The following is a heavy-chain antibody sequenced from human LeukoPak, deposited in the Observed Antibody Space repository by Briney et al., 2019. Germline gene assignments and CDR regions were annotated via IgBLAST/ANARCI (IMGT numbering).Heavy chain of an antibody. CDR1: GYTFTGYY. D-gene: IGHD5-18*01. V-gene: IGHV1-2*02. CDR2: INPNSGGT. CDR3: ARTPRDYSYGYFFDYYYMDV. Sequence: GGSLRLSCAGSGYTFTGYYMHWVRQAPGQGLEWMGWINPNSGGTNYAQKFQGRVTMTRDTSISTAYMELSRLRSDDTAVYYCARTPRDYSYGYFFDYYYMDVWGKGTTVTISS. J-gene: IGHJ6*03.